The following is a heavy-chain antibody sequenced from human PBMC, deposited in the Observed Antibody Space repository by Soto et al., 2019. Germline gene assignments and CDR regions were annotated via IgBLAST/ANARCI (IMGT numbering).Heavy chain of an antibody. D-gene: IGHD1-20*01. CDR1: GFTFSTYG. J-gene: IGHJ4*02. Sequence: QVQLVESGGGVVQPGGSLRLSCVASGFTFSTYGMHWVRQAPGKGLEWVAVLWSDGGKSYNGESVKGRFTISRDNSKNTLYPQMSSLRDEDTAIYYCARDSIRGPTDFDYWGEGTLVTVSS. CDR2: LWSDGGKS. V-gene: IGHV3-33*01. CDR3: ARDSIRGPTDFDY.